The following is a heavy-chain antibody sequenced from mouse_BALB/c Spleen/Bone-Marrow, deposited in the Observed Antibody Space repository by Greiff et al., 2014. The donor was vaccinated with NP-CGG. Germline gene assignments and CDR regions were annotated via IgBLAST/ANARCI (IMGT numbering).Heavy chain of an antibody. Sequence: DVMLVESGGGLVKPGGSLKLSCAASGFTFSSYAMSWVRQTPEKRLEWVATISSGGSYTYYPDSVKGRFTISRDNAKNTLYLQTSSLRSEDTAMYYCASLFRGAMDYWGQGTSVTVSS. V-gene: IGHV5-9-1*01. J-gene: IGHJ4*01. CDR1: GFTFSSYA. CDR3: ASLFRGAMDY. CDR2: ISSGGSYT.